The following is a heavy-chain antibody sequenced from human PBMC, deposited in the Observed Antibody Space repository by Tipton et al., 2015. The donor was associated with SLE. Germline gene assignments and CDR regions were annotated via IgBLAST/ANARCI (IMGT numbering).Heavy chain of an antibody. CDR2: IRYDGNNE. V-gene: IGHV3-30*02. D-gene: IGHD4-17*01. Sequence: GSLRLSCAASGFTFSSYGMHWVRQAPGKGLEWVAFIRYDGNNEYYADSVKGRFTISRDNSKNTLYLQMNSLRAEDTAVYYCATPNDYGDYPQAFFDYWGQGTLVTVSS. CDR1: GFTFSSYG. CDR3: ATPNDYGDYPQAFFDY. J-gene: IGHJ4*02.